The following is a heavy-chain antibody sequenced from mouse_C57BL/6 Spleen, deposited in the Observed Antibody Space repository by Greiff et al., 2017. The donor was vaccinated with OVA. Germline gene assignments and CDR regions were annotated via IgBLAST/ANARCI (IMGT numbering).Heavy chain of an antibody. V-gene: IGHV1-64*01. Sequence: QVQLQQPGAELVKPGASVKLSCKASGYTFTSYWMHWVKQRPGQGLEWIGMIHPNSGSTNYNEKFKSKATLTVDKSSSTAYMQLSSLTSEDSAVYYCAGTDGYYVEDYWGQGTSVTVSS. CDR2: IHPNSGST. CDR3: AGTDGYYVEDY. CDR1: GYTFTSYW. J-gene: IGHJ4*01. D-gene: IGHD2-3*01.